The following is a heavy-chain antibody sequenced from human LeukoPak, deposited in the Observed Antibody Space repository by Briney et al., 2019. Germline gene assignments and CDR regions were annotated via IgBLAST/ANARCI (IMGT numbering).Heavy chain of an antibody. J-gene: IGHJ4*02. CDR1: GGSFSGYY. D-gene: IGHD3-10*01. CDR3: ARVKRSLLWFRGMVDY. Sequence: SETLSLTCAVYGGSFSGYYWSWIRQPPGKGLEWIGEINHSGSTNYNPSLKSRVTISVDTSKNQFSLKLSSVTAADTAVYYCARVKRSLLWFRGMVDYWGQGTLVTVSS. V-gene: IGHV4-34*01. CDR2: INHSGST.